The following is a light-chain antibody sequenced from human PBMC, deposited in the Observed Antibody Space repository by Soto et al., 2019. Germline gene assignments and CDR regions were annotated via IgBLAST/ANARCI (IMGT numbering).Light chain of an antibody. V-gene: IGLV2-18*01. Sequence: QSALTQPHSASGSLGQSVTIPCTGTSSDVGRYNYVSWYQQHPGKVPKLVIYEVSNRPSGIPDRFSGSKSGNTASLTISGLQAEDEAEYYCSLYTTASTYVVGTGTKLTVL. CDR2: EVS. CDR3: SLYTTASTYV. J-gene: IGLJ1*01. CDR1: SSDVGRYNY.